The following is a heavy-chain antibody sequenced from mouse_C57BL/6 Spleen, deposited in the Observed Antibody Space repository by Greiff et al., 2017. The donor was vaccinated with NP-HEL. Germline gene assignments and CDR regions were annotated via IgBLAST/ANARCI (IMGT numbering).Heavy chain of an antibody. J-gene: IGHJ3*01. CDR2: IYPGSGST. V-gene: IGHV1-55*01. D-gene: IGHD1-1*01. CDR3: ARMGYGSEAWFAY. Sequence: VQLQQPGAELVKPGASVKMSCKASGYTFTSYWITWVKQRPGQGLEWIGDIYPGSGSTNYNEKFKSKATLTVDTSSSTAYMQLISLTAEDSAVYYWARMGYGSEAWFAYWGQGTLVTVSA. CDR1: GYTFTSYW.